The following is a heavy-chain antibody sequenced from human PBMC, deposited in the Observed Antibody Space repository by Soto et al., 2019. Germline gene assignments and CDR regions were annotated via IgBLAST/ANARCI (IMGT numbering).Heavy chain of an antibody. V-gene: IGHV4-59*01. D-gene: IGHD1-7*01. Sequence: SETLSLTCSVSGGSISSYYWIWIRQPPGKGLEWIGYIYYSGSTNYNPSLKSRVTISVDTSKNQFSLKLSSVTAADTAVYYCARGGNWNYPGPQGYWGQGTLVTVSS. J-gene: IGHJ4*02. CDR3: ARGGNWNYPGPQGY. CDR1: GGSISSYY. CDR2: IYYSGST.